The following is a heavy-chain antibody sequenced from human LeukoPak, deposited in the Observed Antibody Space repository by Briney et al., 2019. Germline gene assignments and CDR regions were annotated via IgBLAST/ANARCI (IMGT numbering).Heavy chain of an antibody. D-gene: IGHD6-13*01. J-gene: IGHJ6*03. CDR1: GLTFSNCA. Sequence: GGSLRLSCAASGLTFSNCAMSWVRQAPGKGLEWVSTISGSGDSTYYADSVKGRVTISRDNAKNSLYLQMNSLRAEDTAVYYCARDTAAGGHYMDVWGKGTTVTVSS. CDR3: ARDTAAGGHYMDV. V-gene: IGHV3-23*01. CDR2: ISGSGDST.